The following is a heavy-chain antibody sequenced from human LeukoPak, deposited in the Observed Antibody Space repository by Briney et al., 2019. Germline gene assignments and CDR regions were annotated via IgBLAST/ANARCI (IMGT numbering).Heavy chain of an antibody. V-gene: IGHV3-30*03. Sequence: GRSLRLSCAASGFTFSSYGMHWVRQAPGKGLEWVAVISYDGSNKYYADSVKGRFTISRDNSKNTLYLQMNSLRAEDTAVYYCARDDSPYYYDSSGYCHWGQGTLVTVSS. CDR2: ISYDGSNK. CDR1: GFTFSSYG. J-gene: IGHJ4*02. D-gene: IGHD3-22*01. CDR3: ARDDSPYYYDSSGYCH.